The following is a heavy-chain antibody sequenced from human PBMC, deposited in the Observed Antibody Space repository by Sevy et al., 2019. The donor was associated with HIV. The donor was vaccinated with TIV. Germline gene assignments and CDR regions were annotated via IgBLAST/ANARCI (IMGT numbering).Heavy chain of an antibody. Sequence: GGSLRLSCAASGLTFSSYAMSWVRQAPGKGLEWVSAISGSGGSTYYADSVKGRFTISRDNSKNTLYLQMNSLRAEDTAVYYCAKSLGGWLRDIYFDYWGQGTLVTVSS. V-gene: IGHV3-23*01. CDR1: GLTFSSYA. CDR2: ISGSGGST. CDR3: AKSLGGWLRDIYFDY. D-gene: IGHD3-9*01. J-gene: IGHJ4*02.